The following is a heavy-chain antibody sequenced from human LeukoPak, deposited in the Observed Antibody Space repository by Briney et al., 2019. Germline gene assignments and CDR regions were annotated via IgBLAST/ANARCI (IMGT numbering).Heavy chain of an antibody. J-gene: IGHJ4*02. CDR3: ARDSHDYFDY. Sequence: ASVQVSCKASGYTFTSSYMHWVRKAPGQGVKWMGIINPSGGSTSYAQKFQGRVTMTRDTSTSTVYMELSSLRSEDTAVYYCARDSHDYFDYWGQGTLVTVSS. CDR1: GYTFTSSY. V-gene: IGHV1-46*01. CDR2: INPSGGST.